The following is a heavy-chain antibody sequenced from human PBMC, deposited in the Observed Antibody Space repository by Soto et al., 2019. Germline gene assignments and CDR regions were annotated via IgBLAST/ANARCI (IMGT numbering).Heavy chain of an antibody. J-gene: IGHJ6*02. CDR3: ARGPWIQLWGPGFYYYYYGMDV. CDR2: INHSGST. CDR1: GGSFSGYY. V-gene: IGHV4-34*01. D-gene: IGHD5-18*01. Sequence: SETLSLTCAVYGGSFSGYYWSWIRQPPGKGLEWIGEINHSGSTNYNLSLKSRVTISVDTSKNQFSLKLSSVTAADTAVYYCARGPWIQLWGPGFYYYYYGMDVWGQGTTVTVSS.